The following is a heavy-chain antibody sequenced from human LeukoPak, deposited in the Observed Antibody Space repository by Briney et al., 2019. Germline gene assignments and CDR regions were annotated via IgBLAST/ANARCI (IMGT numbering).Heavy chain of an antibody. D-gene: IGHD6-19*01. CDR2: INSDGSST. CDR3: AAGIAVAGSFS. CDR1: GFTFSSYW. V-gene: IGHV3-74*01. Sequence: GGSLRLSCAASGFTFSSYWMHWVRQAPGKGLVWVSRINSDGSSTNYADSVKGRFTISRDNAKNTLYLQMNSLRAGDTAMYYCAAGIAVAGSFSWGQGTLVTVSS. J-gene: IGHJ5*02.